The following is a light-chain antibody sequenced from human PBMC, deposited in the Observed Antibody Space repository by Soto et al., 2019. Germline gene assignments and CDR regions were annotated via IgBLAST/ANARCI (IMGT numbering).Light chain of an antibody. Sequence: QSALTQPPSASGSPGQSVTISCTGTSSDVGGYNYVSWYQQHPGKAPKLMIYEVSKRPSGVPDRFSGSKSDNMASLTVSGLQAEDEADYYCCSYAGSNNWVFGGGTKLTGL. CDR3: CSYAGSNNWV. J-gene: IGLJ3*02. CDR1: SSDVGGYNY. CDR2: EVS. V-gene: IGLV2-8*01.